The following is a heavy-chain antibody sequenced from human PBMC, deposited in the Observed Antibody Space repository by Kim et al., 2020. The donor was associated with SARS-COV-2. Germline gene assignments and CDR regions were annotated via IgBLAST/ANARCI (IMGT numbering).Heavy chain of an antibody. D-gene: IGHD3-3*01. CDR2: INPNSGGT. CDR1: GYTFTGYY. Sequence: ASVKVSCKASGYTFTGYYMHWVRQAPGQGLEWMGWINPNSGGTNYAQKFQGRVTMTRDTSISTAYMELSRLRSDDTAVYYCARGEDYDFWSGYYSSFDSWGQGTLVTVSS. J-gene: IGHJ4*02. CDR3: ARGEDYDFWSGYYSSFDS. V-gene: IGHV1-2*02.